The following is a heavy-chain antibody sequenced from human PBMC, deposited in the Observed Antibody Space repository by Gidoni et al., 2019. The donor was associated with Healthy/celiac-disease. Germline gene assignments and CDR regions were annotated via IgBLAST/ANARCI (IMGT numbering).Heavy chain of an antibody. D-gene: IGHD2-15*01. V-gene: IGHV1-69*06. CDR2: IIPIFGTA. Sequence: QVQLVQSGAEVKKPGSSVKVSCKASGGTFSSYAISWVRQDPGQGLEWMGGIIPIFGTANYAQKFQGRVTITADKSTSTAYMELSSLRSEDTAVYYCAREEGYCSGGSCYGGSYYYYYGMDVWGQGTTVTVSS. J-gene: IGHJ6*02. CDR3: AREEGYCSGGSCYGGSYYYYYGMDV. CDR1: GGTFSSYA.